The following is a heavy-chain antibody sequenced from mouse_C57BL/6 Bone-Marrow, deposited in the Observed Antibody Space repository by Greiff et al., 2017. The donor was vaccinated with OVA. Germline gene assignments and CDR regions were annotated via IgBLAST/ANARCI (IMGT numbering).Heavy chain of an antibody. CDR1: GFSFNTYA. CDR3: VRGGDY. Sequence: EVKLMESGGGLVQPKGSLKLSCAASGFSFNTYAMNWVRQAPGKGLEWVARIRSESNNYATYYADSVKDRFTISRDDSESMLYLQMNNVKTEDTAMYYCVRGGDYWGQGTTLTVSS. J-gene: IGHJ2*01. V-gene: IGHV10-1*01. CDR2: IRSESNNYAT.